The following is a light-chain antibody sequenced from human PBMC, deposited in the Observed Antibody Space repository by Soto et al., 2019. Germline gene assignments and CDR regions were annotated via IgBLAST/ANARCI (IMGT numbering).Light chain of an antibody. J-gene: IGLJ2*01. CDR1: SSDIGGYNY. V-gene: IGLV2-14*01. Sequence: QSALTQPASVSGSPGQSITTSCTGTSSDIGGYNYVSWYQQHPGKAPKLMIYEVSNRPSGVSNRFSGSKSGNTASLTISGLQAEDEADYYCSSFRSTTTLFGGGTKLTVL. CDR2: EVS. CDR3: SSFRSTTTL.